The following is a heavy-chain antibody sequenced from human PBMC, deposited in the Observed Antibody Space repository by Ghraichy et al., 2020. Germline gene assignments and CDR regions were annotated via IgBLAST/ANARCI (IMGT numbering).Heavy chain of an antibody. V-gene: IGHV4-59*11. J-gene: IGHJ5*02. Sequence: SETLSLTCTVSGVSITNHDWSWIRQSPGKRLEWIGYVSKSTNTNYNPSPSLRGRVTMTLDQSKSQVSLRLTSVTAADTAVYYCSRDNEGTAWGQGVLVTVSS. CDR2: VSKSTNT. CDR1: GVSITNHD. CDR3: SRDNEGTA. D-gene: IGHD3/OR15-3a*01.